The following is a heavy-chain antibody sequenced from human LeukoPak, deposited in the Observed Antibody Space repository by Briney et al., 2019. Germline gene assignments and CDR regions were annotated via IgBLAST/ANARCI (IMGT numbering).Heavy chain of an antibody. D-gene: IGHD3-3*01. CDR1: GGSISSGGYY. J-gene: IGHJ4*02. CDR3: ARDPAVGLRFLEWSAPF. CDR2: IYHSGST. V-gene: IGHV4-30-2*01. Sequence: SETLSLTCTVSGGSISSGGYYWSWIRQPPGKGLEWIGYIYHSGSTYYNPSLKSRVTISVDRSKNQFSLKLSSVTAADTAVYYCARDPAVGLRFLEWSAPFWGQGTLVTVSS.